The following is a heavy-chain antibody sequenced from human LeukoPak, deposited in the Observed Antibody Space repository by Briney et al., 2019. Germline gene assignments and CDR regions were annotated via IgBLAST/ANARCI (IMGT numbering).Heavy chain of an antibody. D-gene: IGHD3-10*01. CDR3: ARETPYGSLTFDY. CDR1: GFTFRSYW. Sequence: GGSLRLSCAASGFTFRSYWVSWVHQAPGKGLEWVANMQPDGGEKYYVDSVKGRFTVSRDNAKSSLYLQMNSLRAEDTAVYYCARETPYGSLTFDYWGQGTRVTVSS. V-gene: IGHV3-7*03. J-gene: IGHJ4*02. CDR2: MQPDGGEK.